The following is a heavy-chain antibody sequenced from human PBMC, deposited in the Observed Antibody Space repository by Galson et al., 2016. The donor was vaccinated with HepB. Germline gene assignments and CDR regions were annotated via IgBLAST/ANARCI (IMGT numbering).Heavy chain of an antibody. CDR2: MNPNTGKT. D-gene: IGHD3-16*02. J-gene: IGHJ4*02. CDR1: GYTFTNYD. V-gene: IGHV1-8*01. CDR3: ARGKVTPGGVFVISGDY. Sequence: SVKASCKASGYTFTNYDINWVRQATGQGLEWLGWMNPNTGKTGYAQKFQGRVTMTRNTSISTAYMELSSLRSEDTAVYYCARGKVTPGGVFVISGDYWGQGTLVTVSS.